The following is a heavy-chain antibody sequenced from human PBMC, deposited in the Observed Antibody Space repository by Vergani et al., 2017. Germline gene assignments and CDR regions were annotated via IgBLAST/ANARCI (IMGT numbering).Heavy chain of an antibody. J-gene: IGHJ4*02. V-gene: IGHV3-48*01. CDR3: ASVSDYVWGSYRYTCFDY. CDR1: GFTFSSYS. CDR2: ISSSSSTI. D-gene: IGHD3-16*02. Sequence: EVQLVESGGGLVQPGGSLRLSCAASGFTFSSYSMNWVRQAPGKGLEWVSYISSSSSTIYYADSVKGRFTISRDNAKNSLYLQMNSLRAEDTAVYYCASVSDYVWGSYRYTCFDYWGQGTLVTVCS.